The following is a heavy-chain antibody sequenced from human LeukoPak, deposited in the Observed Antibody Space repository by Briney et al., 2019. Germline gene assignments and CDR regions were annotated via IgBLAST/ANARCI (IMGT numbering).Heavy chain of an antibody. CDR1: GGSISSYY. V-gene: IGHV4-4*07. CDR3: AREMYYYDSSGYYQYYYYYYMDV. Sequence: SETLSLTCTVSGGSISSYYWSWIRQPAGKGLEWIGRIYTSGSTNYNPSLKSRVTISVDTSKNQFSLKLSSVTAADTAVYYCAREMYYYDSSGYYQYYYYYYMDVWGKGTTVTVSS. CDR2: IYTSGST. D-gene: IGHD3-22*01. J-gene: IGHJ6*03.